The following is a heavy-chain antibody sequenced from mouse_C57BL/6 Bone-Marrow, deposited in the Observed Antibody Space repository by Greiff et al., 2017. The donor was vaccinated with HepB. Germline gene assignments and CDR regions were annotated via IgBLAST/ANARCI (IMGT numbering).Heavy chain of an antibody. D-gene: IGHD3-3*01. Sequence: DVKLQESGPGLVKPSQSLSLTCSVTGYSITSGYYWNWIRQFPGNKLEWMGYISYDGSNNYNPSLKNRISITRDTSKNQFFLKLNSVTTEDTATYYCAEGLYYFDYWGQGTTLTVSS. V-gene: IGHV3-6*01. CDR3: AEGLYYFDY. J-gene: IGHJ2*01. CDR2: ISYDGSN. CDR1: GYSITSGYY.